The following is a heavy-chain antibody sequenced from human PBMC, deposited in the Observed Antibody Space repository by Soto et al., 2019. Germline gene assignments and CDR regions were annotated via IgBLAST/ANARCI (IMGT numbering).Heavy chain of an antibody. CDR1: GFTFSSYG. CDR3: AIERSSSGGYDY. D-gene: IGHD6-6*01. V-gene: IGHV3-30*03. J-gene: IGHJ4*02. CDR2: ISYDGSNK. Sequence: QVQLVESGGGVVQPGRSLRLSCAASGFTFSSYGMHWVRQAPGKGLEWVAVISYDGSNKYYADSVKGRFTISRDNSKNTLYLQMNSLRAEDTAVYYCAIERSSSGGYDYWGQGTLVTVCS.